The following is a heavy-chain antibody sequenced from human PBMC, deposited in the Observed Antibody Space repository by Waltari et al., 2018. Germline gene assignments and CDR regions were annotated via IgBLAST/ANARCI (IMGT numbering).Heavy chain of an antibody. CDR2: ISYDGSNK. V-gene: IGHV3-30-3*01. Sequence: QVQLVESGGGVVQPGRSLRLSCAASGFTFSSYAMHWVRQAPGKGLGWVAVISYDGSNKYYADSGKGRFTISRDNSKNTLYLQMNSLRAEDTAVYYCARGDIWGSYRRSFDYWGQGTLVTVSS. CDR1: GFTFSSYA. D-gene: IGHD3-16*02. CDR3: ARGDIWGSYRRSFDY. J-gene: IGHJ4*02.